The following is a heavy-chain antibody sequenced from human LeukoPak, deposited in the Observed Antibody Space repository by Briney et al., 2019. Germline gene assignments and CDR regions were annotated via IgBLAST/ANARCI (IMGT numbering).Heavy chain of an antibody. CDR2: ITDDGAST. CDR3: TREGGVGAGDAGF. V-gene: IGHV3-23*01. J-gene: IGHJ4*02. Sequence: GGSLRLSCVHSGFLFIVAMINCVSQAPGQGLECVSSITDDGASTYYADSVKGRFTISIDNSKNTLLLFMDSLRIDDTGLHFCTREGGVGAGDAGFWVKASVDAVSS. D-gene: IGHD3-16*01. CDR1: GFLFIVAM.